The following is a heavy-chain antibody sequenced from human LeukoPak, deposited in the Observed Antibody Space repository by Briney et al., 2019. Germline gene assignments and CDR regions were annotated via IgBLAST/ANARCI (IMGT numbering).Heavy chain of an antibody. D-gene: IGHD6-19*01. CDR2: ISGSGGST. CDR3: AKDVPYSSGWEDYFDY. J-gene: IGHJ4*02. Sequence: PGGSLRLSCAASGFTFSSYAMSWVRQAPGKGLEWVSAISGSGGSTYYADSVKGRFTISRDNSKNTLYLQMNSLRAEDTAVYYCAKDVPYSSGWEDYFDYWGQGTLVTVSS. V-gene: IGHV3-23*01. CDR1: GFTFSSYA.